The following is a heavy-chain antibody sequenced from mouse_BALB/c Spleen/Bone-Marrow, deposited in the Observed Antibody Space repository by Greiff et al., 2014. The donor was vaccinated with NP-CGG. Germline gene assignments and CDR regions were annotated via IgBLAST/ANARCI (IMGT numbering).Heavy chain of an antibody. Sequence: VQLVESGPGLVAPSQSLSITCTVSGFSLTSYGVHWVRQPPGKGLEWLGVIWAGGSTNYNSALMSRLSNSKDNSKSQVFLKMNSLQTDDTAMYYCARDGVYGSHYYAMDYWGQGTSVTVSS. V-gene: IGHV2-9*02. CDR3: ARDGVYGSHYYAMDY. J-gene: IGHJ4*01. CDR2: IWAGGST. D-gene: IGHD1-1*02. CDR1: GFSLTSYG.